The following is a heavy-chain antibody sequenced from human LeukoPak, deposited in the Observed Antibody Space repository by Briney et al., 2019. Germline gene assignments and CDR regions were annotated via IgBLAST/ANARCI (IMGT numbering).Heavy chain of an antibody. D-gene: IGHD1-1*01. Sequence: PSETLSLTCTVSGGSITSYYWSWIRQPPGKGLEWIGYIYYTGYTSYNPSPKSRVTISVDTSKSEFSLKLSSVTAADTAVYYCARVDTTDSPPLYWAQGTLVTVSS. CDR1: GGSITSYY. V-gene: IGHV4-59*08. J-gene: IGHJ4*02. CDR3: ARVDTTDSPPLY. CDR2: IYYTGYT.